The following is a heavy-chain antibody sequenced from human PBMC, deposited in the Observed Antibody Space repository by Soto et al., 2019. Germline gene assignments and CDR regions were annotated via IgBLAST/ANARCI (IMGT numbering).Heavy chain of an antibody. CDR1: GGTISSGGYS. Sequence: PSETLSLTCAVSGGTISSGGYSWSWIRQPPGKGLEWIGYIYHSGSTYYNPSLKSRVTISVDRSKNQFSLKLSSVTAADTAVYYCASGTYYYGSGSYIRAEYLQHWGQGTLVTVSS. CDR2: IYHSGST. J-gene: IGHJ1*01. CDR3: ASGTYYYGSGSYIRAEYLQH. D-gene: IGHD3-10*01. V-gene: IGHV4-30-2*01.